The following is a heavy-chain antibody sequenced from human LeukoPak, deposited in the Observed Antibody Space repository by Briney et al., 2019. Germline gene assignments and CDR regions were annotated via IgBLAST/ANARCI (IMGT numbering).Heavy chain of an antibody. CDR3: ARDDPTGFKNY. CDR2: IYIGVST. CDR1: GFTVSNNY. J-gene: IGHJ4*02. Sequence: GGSLRLSCAASGFTVSNNYMSWVRQAPGKGLEWVSAIYIGVSTYYADSVKRRFTISRNNSKNTPYLHMNSLRAEDTVVYYCARDDPTGFKNYWGQGILVTVSS. V-gene: IGHV3-53*01. D-gene: IGHD4-11*01.